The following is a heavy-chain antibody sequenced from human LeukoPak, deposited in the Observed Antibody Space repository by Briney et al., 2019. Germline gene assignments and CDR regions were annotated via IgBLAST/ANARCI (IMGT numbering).Heavy chain of an antibody. Sequence: PSETLSLTCTVSGGSINSGSYYGSWIRQPAGKGLEWIGRIYTSGSTKYNPSLKSRVTISVDTSKNQFSLKLSSVTAADTAVYYCARAYSSSVGFYYYYYMDVWGKGTTVTVSS. CDR3: ARAYSSSVGFYYYYYMDV. V-gene: IGHV4-61*02. J-gene: IGHJ6*03. CDR1: GGSINSGSYY. CDR2: IYTSGST. D-gene: IGHD6-13*01.